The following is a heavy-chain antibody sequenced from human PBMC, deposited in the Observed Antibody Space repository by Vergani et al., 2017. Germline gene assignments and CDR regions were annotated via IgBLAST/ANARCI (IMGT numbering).Heavy chain of an antibody. V-gene: IGHV5-51*01. D-gene: IGHD3-9*01. CDR3: ARRVILTGYYRHDAFDI. CDR2: IYPGDSDT. J-gene: IGHJ3*02. Sequence: EVQLVQSGAEVKKPGESLKISCKCSGYSFTSYWIGWVRQMPGKGLEWMGIIYPGDSDTRYSPSFQGQVTISADKSISTAYLQWSSLKASDTAMYYCARRVILTGYYRHDAFDIWGQGTMVTVSS. CDR1: GYSFTSYW.